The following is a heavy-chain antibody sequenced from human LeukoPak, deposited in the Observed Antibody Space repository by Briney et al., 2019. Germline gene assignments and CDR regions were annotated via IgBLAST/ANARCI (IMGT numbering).Heavy chain of an antibody. CDR1: GYTLTDYY. CDR2: INPNSGGT. D-gene: IGHD3-22*01. Sequence: ASVTVSFTASGYTLTDYYMHWVRQAPGQGLVWMGRINPNSGGTNYAQKFQGRVTMTRDTSISTVYMELSRLRSDDTAVYYCARVGYYESSGYYEYWGQGTLVTVSS. J-gene: IGHJ4*02. CDR3: ARVGYYESSGYYEY. V-gene: IGHV1-2*06.